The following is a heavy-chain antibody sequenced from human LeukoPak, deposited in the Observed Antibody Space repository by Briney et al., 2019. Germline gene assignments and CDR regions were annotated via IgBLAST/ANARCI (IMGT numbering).Heavy chain of an antibody. J-gene: IGHJ4*02. CDR2: IYNSGST. CDR3: ARVRGSFFDY. V-gene: IGHV4-4*07. D-gene: IGHD3-10*01. Sequence: SETLSLTCSVSGASISTWYWGWIRQPAGKGLEWIGRIYNSGSTNSNPSLKSRVTMSMDTSKNQFSLKLSSVTAADTAMYYCARVRGSFFDYWGQGTLVTVSS. CDR1: GASISTWY.